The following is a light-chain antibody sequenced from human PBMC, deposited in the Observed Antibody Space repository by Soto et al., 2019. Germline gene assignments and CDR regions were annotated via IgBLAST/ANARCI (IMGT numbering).Light chain of an antibody. CDR1: QSISSTY. J-gene: IGKJ1*01. Sequence: EIVLTQSPGTLSLSPGERATLSCRASQSISSTYLAWYQQKPGQAPRLLIYGISSRATGIPDRFSGSGSGTDFTLTISRLEPEDFAVYYCQQYGRSRTFGQGTKAEIK. V-gene: IGKV3-20*01. CDR3: QQYGRSRT. CDR2: GIS.